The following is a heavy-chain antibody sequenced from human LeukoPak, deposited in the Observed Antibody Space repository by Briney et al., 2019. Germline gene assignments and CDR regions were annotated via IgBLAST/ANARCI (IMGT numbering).Heavy chain of an antibody. CDR1: GFTFSSYE. V-gene: IGHV3-48*03. J-gene: IGHJ4*02. D-gene: IGHD3-22*01. CDR3: ARDDDNYYDSTLLDY. CDR2: ISSSGSTI. Sequence: GGSLRLSCAASGFTFSSYEMNWVRQAPGEGLEWVSYISSSGSTIYYADSVKGRFTISRDNAKNSLYLQMNSLRAEDTAVYYCARDDDNYYDSTLLDYWGQGTLVTVSS.